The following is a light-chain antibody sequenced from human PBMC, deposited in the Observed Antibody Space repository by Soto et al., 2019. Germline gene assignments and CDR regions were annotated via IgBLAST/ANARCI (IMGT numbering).Light chain of an antibody. V-gene: IGKV3-15*01. CDR2: GAS. J-gene: IGKJ1*01. CDR3: QQYNSYST. Sequence: EIVMTQSPATLSVSPGERATLSCRASQSIGSSLAWYQQEPGQAPRLLIYGASTRATGIPARFSGSGSGTEFTLTISSLQSEDFATYYCQQYNSYSTFGQGTKVDIK. CDR1: QSIGSS.